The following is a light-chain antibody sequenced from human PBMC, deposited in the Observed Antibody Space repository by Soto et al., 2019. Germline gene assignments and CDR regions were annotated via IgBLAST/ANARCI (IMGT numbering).Light chain of an antibody. Sequence: EIVLTQSPATLSLSPGERATLSCRASQSVSSYLAWYQQKPGQAPSLLIYDASNRATGIPARFSGTGSGTDFTRTISGLEPEDFAVYYCQQRSAFGQGTRLEIK. V-gene: IGKV3-11*01. CDR3: QQRSA. J-gene: IGKJ5*01. CDR1: QSVSSY. CDR2: DAS.